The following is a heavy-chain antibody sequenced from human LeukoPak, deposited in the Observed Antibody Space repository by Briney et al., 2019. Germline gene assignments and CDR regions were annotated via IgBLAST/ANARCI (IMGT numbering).Heavy chain of an antibody. CDR3: ARGAVAEGFDY. V-gene: IGHV4-34*01. CDR2: INHSGST. D-gene: IGHD6-19*01. J-gene: IGHJ4*02. CDR1: GGSFSGYY. Sequence: SETLSLTCAVYGGSFSGYYWSWIRQPPGKGLEWIGEINHSGSTNYNPSLKSRVTISVDTSKNQFSLKLSSVTAADTAVYYCARGAVAEGFDYWGQGTLATVSS.